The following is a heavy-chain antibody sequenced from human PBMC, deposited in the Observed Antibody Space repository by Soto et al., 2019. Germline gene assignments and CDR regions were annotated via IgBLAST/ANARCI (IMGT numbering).Heavy chain of an antibody. D-gene: IGHD3-10*02. V-gene: IGHV3-23*01. CDR3: ASPGVECSGRIRNFEH. CDR1: GFTFSSYA. Sequence: EVQLLESGGGLVQPGGSLRLSCEASGFTFSSYAMRWVRQAPGKGMEWDSAISGSGGSTYYADSVKGRFTVCGDNAKNTLHLQISSLKADETAEYYCASPGVECSGRIRNFEHWGQGTLVNVSS. J-gene: IGHJ1*01. CDR2: ISGSGGST.